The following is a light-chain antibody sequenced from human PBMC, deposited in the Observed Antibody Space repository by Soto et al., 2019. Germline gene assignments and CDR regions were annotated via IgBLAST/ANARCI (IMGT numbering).Light chain of an antibody. CDR2: GAT. V-gene: IGKV1-39*01. CDR3: QQSYRSLPT. CDR1: QNIAIY. J-gene: IGKJ3*01. Sequence: DIQMTQSPSSLSASVGDRVTITCRASQNIAIYLNWYHQKAGKAPNLLIFGATSLRSGVPSRFSASGSGTDFTLTISSLQPEDFGTYYCQQSYRSLPTFRPGTKVEI.